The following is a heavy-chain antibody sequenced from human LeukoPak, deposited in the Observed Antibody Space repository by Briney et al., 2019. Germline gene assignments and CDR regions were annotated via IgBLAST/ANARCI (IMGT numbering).Heavy chain of an antibody. D-gene: IGHD3-10*01. V-gene: IGHV3-7*04. Sequence: GGSLRLSCGASGFTFSSYWMTWVRRAPGKGLEWVANINEDGSEKYYVDSVKGRFTISRDNSKNTLFLQMNSLRAEDTAVYYCARDIYASGSYYFDYWGQGTLVTVSS. CDR3: ARDIYASGSYYFDY. CDR1: GFTFSSYW. J-gene: IGHJ4*02. CDR2: INEDGSEK.